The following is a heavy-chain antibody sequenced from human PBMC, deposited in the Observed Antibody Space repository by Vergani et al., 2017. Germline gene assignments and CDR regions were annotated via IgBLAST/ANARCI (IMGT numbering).Heavy chain of an antibody. CDR1: GYTFTDHY. V-gene: IGHV1-69-2*01. Sequence: EVQLVQSGAEVKKPGATMKISCKVSGYTFTDHYMHWVKQAPGKGLEWMGLVDPEDGETIYAEKFKGRVTIAADTSTDTAHLELSSLRSEDTAVYYCAREGNYYDSTGFGPGGSFDWGPGTLVTVSS. CDR3: AREGNYYDSTGFGPGGSFD. J-gene: IGHJ4*02. D-gene: IGHD3-22*01. CDR2: VDPEDGET.